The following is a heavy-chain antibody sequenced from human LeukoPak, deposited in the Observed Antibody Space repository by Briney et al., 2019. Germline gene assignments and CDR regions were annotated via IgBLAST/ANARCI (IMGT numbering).Heavy chain of an antibody. J-gene: IGHJ4*02. CDR1: GFTFSSYS. V-gene: IGHV3-48*04. CDR3: AREQLWFGELLPFDY. D-gene: IGHD3-10*01. Sequence: QSGGSLRLSCAASGFTFSSYSMNWVRQAPGKGLEWVSYISSSSTIYYADSVKGRFTISRDNAKNSLYLQMNSLRAEDTAVYYCAREQLWFGELLPFDYWGQGTLVTVSS. CDR2: ISSSSTI.